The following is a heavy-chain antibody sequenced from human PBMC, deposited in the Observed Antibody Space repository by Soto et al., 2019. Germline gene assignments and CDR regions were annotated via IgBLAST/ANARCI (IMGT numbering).Heavy chain of an antibody. J-gene: IGHJ6*02. CDR1: GYSFTSYW. CDR2: IYPGDSDT. V-gene: IGHV5-51*01. CDR3: AGGGVRGVITRTRDYYGMDV. Sequence: GESLKISCKGSGYSFTSYWIGWVRQMPGKGLERMGIIYPGDSDTRYSPSFQGQVTISADKSISTAYLQWSSLKASDTAMYYCAGGGVRGVITRTRDYYGMDVWGQGTTV. D-gene: IGHD3-10*01.